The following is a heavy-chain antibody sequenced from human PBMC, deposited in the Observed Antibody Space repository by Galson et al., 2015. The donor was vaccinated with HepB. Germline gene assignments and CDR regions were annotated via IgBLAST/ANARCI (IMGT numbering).Heavy chain of an antibody. CDR3: ARRIAVAGSGFDS. V-gene: IGHV5-51*03. CDR1: GYSFTTYW. D-gene: IGHD6-13*01. CDR2: IYPGDSVA. J-gene: IGHJ4*02. Sequence: QSGAEVKKPGESLKISCKGSGYSFTTYWTGWVRQMPGKGLEWMGIIYPGDSVARYSPSFQGRVTISADKSISTAYLQWSSLKASDTAIYYCARRIAVAGSGFDSWGQGTLVTVSS.